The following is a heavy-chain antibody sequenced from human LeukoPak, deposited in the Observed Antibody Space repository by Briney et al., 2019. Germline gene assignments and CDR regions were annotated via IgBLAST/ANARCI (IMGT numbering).Heavy chain of an antibody. J-gene: IGHJ6*02. CDR2: INSEGSST. V-gene: IGHV3-74*01. CDR3: ARSYGMDV. Sequence: GGSLRLSCAASGFTFSTYWMHWVRQAPGKGPVWVSHINSEGSSTTYADSVKGRFTISRDNAKSTLYLQMNSLRAEDTAVYYCARSYGMDVWGQGTTVTVSS. CDR1: GFTFSTYW.